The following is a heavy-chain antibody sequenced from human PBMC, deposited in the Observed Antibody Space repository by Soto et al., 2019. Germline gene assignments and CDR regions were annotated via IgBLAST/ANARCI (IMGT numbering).Heavy chain of an antibody. CDR3: AKDIDGWVAGFAF. CDR1: GFSFDDYA. D-gene: IGHD6-19*01. V-gene: IGHV3-9*01. Sequence: EVQLVESGGGLVQPGRSLRLSCAASGFSFDDYAMHWVRQAPGKGLEWVSGITWNSGSIGYADSVKGRFTVSRDNARKSLFLQMNSLRADDTALYYCAKDIDGWVAGFAFWGQGTLVIVSS. CDR2: ITWNSGSI. J-gene: IGHJ4*02.